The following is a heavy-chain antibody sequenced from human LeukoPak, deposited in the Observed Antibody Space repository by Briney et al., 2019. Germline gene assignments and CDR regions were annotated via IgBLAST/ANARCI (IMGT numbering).Heavy chain of an antibody. CDR3: ASFIAAAGTGWFDP. Sequence: SQTLSLTCTVSGGSISSGGYYWSWIRQHPGKGLEWIGYIYYSRSTYYNPSLKSRVTISVDTSKNQFSLKLSSVTAADTAVYYCASFIAAAGTGWFDPWGQGTLVTVSS. J-gene: IGHJ5*02. V-gene: IGHV4-31*03. CDR2: IYYSRST. CDR1: GGSISSGGYY. D-gene: IGHD6-13*01.